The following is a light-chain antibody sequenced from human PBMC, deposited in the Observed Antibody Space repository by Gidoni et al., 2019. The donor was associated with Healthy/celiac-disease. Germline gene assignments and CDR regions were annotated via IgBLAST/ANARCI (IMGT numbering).Light chain of an antibody. Sequence: QTVVTQEPPLTVSPGGTVTLTCASSTGAVTSGYYPNWFQQKPGQAPRALIYSTSNKHPWTPARFSGSLLGGKAALTLSGVQPEDEAEYYCLLYYGGAWVFGGGTKLTVL. V-gene: IGLV7-43*01. CDR1: TGAVTSGYY. CDR2: STS. J-gene: IGLJ3*02. CDR3: LLYYGGAWV.